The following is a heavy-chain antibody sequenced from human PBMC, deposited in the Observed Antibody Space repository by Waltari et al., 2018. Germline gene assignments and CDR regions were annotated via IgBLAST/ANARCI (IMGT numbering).Heavy chain of an antibody. CDR2: INHSGST. CDR3: ARDGYLDLGGDAFDI. D-gene: IGHD3-10*01. V-gene: IGHV4-34*01. J-gene: IGHJ3*02. Sequence: QVQLQQWGAGLLKPSETLSLTCAVYGGSFSGYYWSWIRQPPGKGLEWIGEINHSGSTNDNPSLKSRVTISVDTSKNQFSLRLNSVTAADTALYYCARDGYLDLGGDAFDIWGQGTVVTVSS. CDR1: GGSFSGYY.